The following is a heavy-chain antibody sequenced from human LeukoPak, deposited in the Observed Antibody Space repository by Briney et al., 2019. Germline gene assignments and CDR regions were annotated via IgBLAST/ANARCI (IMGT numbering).Heavy chain of an antibody. CDR1: GFTFDDYS. CDR2: LGWNGDII. CDR3: AKGSLIAASGTLFDF. J-gene: IGHJ4*02. V-gene: IGHV3-9*01. D-gene: IGHD6-13*01. Sequence: GGSLRLSCAASGFTFDDYSMHWVRQSPGKALEWLSGLGWNGDIIDYADSVKGRFTISRDNAKNSLYLQMDSLKTEDTALYYCAKGSLIAASGTLFDFWGQGTRVTVSS.